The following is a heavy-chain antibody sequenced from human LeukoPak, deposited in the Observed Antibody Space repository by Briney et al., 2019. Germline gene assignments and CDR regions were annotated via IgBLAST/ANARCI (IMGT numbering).Heavy chain of an antibody. D-gene: IGHD3-16*01. CDR2: IYTSGST. J-gene: IGHJ4*02. V-gene: IGHV4-4*09. CDR1: GGSISSYY. Sequence: SETLSLTCTVSGGSISSYYWSWIRQPPGKGLEWIGYIYTSGSTNYNPSLKSQVTISVDTSKNQFSLKLSSVTAADTAVYYCARIEGDNSLDYWGQGTLVTVSS. CDR3: ARIEGDNSLDY.